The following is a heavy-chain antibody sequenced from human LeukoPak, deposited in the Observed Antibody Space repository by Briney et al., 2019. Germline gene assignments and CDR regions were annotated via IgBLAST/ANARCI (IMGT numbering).Heavy chain of an antibody. CDR3: ASSGSSGWWNYYYMDV. D-gene: IGHD6-19*01. Sequence: SETLSLTCTVSGGSISSYYWSWIRQPAGEGLEWIGRIYTSGSTNYNPSLKSRVTMSVDTSKNQFSLKLSSVTAADTAVYYCASSGSSGWWNYYYMDVWGKGTTVTVSS. V-gene: IGHV4-4*07. J-gene: IGHJ6*03. CDR1: GGSISSYY. CDR2: IYTSGST.